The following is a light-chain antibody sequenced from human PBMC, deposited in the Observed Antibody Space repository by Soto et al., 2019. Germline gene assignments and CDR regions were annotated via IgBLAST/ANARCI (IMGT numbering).Light chain of an antibody. CDR3: SSYAGSLVV. CDR1: NSDIGAYNY. J-gene: IGLJ2*01. CDR2: QVT. V-gene: IGLV2-8*01. Sequence: QSVLTQPPSASGSPGQSVTISCTGTNSDIGAYNYVSWYRQYPDKAPKLLVYQVTKRPSGVPDRFSGSKSGNTAALPVSGLQAEDEAVYYCSSYAGSLVVFGGGTKLTVL.